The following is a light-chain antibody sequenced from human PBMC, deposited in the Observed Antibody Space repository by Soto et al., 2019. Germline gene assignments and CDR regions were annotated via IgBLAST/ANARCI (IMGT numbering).Light chain of an antibody. CDR2: GNS. CDR1: SSNIGAGYD. J-gene: IGLJ1*01. V-gene: IGLV1-40*01. CDR3: QSYDSSLSGSDV. Sequence: QSVLTQPPSVSGAPGQRVTISCTGSSSNIGAGYDVHWYQQLPGTAPKLLIYGNSNRPSGVPDRFSGSKSGTSASLAITGLQAEDEADYYCQSYDSSLSGSDVFGTGTKLTFL.